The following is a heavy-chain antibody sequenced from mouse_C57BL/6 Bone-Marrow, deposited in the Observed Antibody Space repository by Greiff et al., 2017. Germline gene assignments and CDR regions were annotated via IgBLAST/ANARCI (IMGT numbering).Heavy chain of an antibody. CDR3: ARRRIYYDYVYAMDY. J-gene: IGHJ4*01. CDR2: IDPSDSYT. CDR1: GYTFTSYW. D-gene: IGHD2-4*01. Sequence: VKLQQPGAELVKPGASVKLSCKASGYTFTSYWMQWVKQRPGQGLEWIGEIDPSDSYTNYNQKFKGKATLTVDTSSSTAYMQLSSLTSEDSAVYYCARRRIYYDYVYAMDYWGQGTSVTVSS. V-gene: IGHV1-50*01.